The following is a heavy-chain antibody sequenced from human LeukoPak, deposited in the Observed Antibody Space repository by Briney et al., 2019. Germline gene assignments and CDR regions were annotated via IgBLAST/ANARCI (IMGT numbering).Heavy chain of an antibody. V-gene: IGHV4-30-2*01. CDR1: GGSISSGGYS. Sequence: SQTLSLTCAVSGGSISSGGYSWSWIRQPPGKGLEWIGYIYHSGSTYYNPSLKSRVTISVDRSKNQSSLKLSSVTAADTAVYYCARGYGYNWFDPWGQGTLVTVSS. CDR3: ARGYGYNWFDP. J-gene: IGHJ5*02. CDR2: IYHSGST. D-gene: IGHD3-10*01.